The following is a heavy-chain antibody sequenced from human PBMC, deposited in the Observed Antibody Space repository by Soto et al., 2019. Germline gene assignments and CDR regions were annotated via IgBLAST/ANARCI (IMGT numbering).Heavy chain of an antibody. CDR2: TYYRSKWYN. CDR1: GDSVSSNSVA. CDR3: ARDEAAGWDYYYGLDV. D-gene: IGHD3-9*01. Sequence: SQTLSLTCAISGDSVSSNSVAWNWIRQSPSRGLEWLGRTYYRSKWYNDYAPSVKGRITIDPDTSKNQLSLQLTSVTPEDTAVYFCARDEAAGWDYYYGLDVWGQGTTVTVS. V-gene: IGHV6-1*01. J-gene: IGHJ6*02.